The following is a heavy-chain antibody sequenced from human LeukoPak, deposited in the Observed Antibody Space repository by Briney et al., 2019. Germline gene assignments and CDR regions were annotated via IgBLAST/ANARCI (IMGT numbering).Heavy chain of an antibody. Sequence: GGSLRLSCAASGFTFGSCWMNWVRQTPGKGLEWVANINQDGSQKFYVDSVKGRFTISRDNAKNSLYLQMNSLRAEDTAVYFCARGLYSSTTYYFDYWGQGTLVAVSS. V-gene: IGHV3-7*03. J-gene: IGHJ4*02. D-gene: IGHD6-13*01. CDR2: INQDGSQK. CDR3: ARGLYSSTTYYFDY. CDR1: GFTFGSCW.